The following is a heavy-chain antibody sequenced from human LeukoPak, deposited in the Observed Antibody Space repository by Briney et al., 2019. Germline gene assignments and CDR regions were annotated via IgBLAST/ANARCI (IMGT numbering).Heavy chain of an antibody. D-gene: IGHD6-19*01. CDR2: IIPIFGTA. V-gene: IGHV1-69*13. CDR3: ARGRMAGTYVFDS. J-gene: IGHJ4*02. CDR1: GDTFISYA. Sequence: ASVKVSCKASGDTFISYAISWVRQAPGQGLEWMGGIIPIFGTANYAQKFQGRVTITADESTSIAYMELSSLRSEDTAVYYCARGRMAGTYVFDSWGQGTLVTVSS.